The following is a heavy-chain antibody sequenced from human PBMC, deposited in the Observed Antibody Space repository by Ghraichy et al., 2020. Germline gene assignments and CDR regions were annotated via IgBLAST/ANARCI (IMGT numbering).Heavy chain of an antibody. V-gene: IGHV4-61*02. CDR2: IYTSGST. CDR1: GGSISSGSYY. Sequence: SETLSLTCTVSGGSISSGSYYWSWIRQPAGKGLEWIGRIYTSGSTNYNPSLKSRVTISVDTSKNQFSLKLSSVTAADTAGYYCASSYITIFGVVIPGGAFDIWGQGTMVTVSS. D-gene: IGHD3-3*01. CDR3: ASSYITIFGVVIPGGAFDI. J-gene: IGHJ3*02.